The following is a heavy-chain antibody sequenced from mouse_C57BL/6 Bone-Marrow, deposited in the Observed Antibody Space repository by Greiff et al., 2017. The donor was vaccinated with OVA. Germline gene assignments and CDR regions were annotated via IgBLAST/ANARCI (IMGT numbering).Heavy chain of an antibody. CDR3: VKAVSPDYGGFAY. V-gene: IGHV7-4*01. CDR2: IRNKANGYTT. CDR1: GFTFTDYY. D-gene: IGHD2-4*01. J-gene: IGHJ3*01. Sequence: EVNVVESGGGLVQPGASLRLSCAASGFTFTDYYMSWVRQPPGKAPEWLALIRNKANGYTTEYTASVKGRFTISRDKSQNTLYLQMNTLRAEDSATYYCVKAVSPDYGGFAYWGQGTLVTVSA.